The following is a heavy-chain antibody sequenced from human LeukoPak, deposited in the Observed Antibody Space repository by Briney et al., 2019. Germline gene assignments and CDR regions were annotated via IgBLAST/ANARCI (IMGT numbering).Heavy chain of an antibody. CDR1: GGSISSYY. CDR3: TRGSIAYYYMDV. CDR2: ISYSGST. J-gene: IGHJ6*03. Sequence: PSETLSLTCTVSGGSISSYYWSWIRQPPGKGLEWIGYISYSGSTNYNPSLKSRVTISVDTSKNQFSLKLSSVTAADTAVYYCTRGSIAYYYMDVWGKGTTVTISS. V-gene: IGHV4-59*01. D-gene: IGHD3-22*01.